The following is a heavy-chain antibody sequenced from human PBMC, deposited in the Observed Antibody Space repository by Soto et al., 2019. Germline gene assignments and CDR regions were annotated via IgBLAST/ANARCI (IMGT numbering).Heavy chain of an antibody. CDR3: ERDYYKYYDSSGYYRSPAY. Sequence: PGGSLRLSCAASGFTFSSYAMHWVRQAPGKGLEWVALISYDGSDKDYADSLKGRFTISKDNSSNTLFLQMNTLRADDTAVYYCERDYYKYYDSSGYYRSPAYWGQGPVVTVSS. CDR2: ISYDGSDK. V-gene: IGHV3-30-3*01. D-gene: IGHD3-22*01. CDR1: GFTFSSYA. J-gene: IGHJ4*02.